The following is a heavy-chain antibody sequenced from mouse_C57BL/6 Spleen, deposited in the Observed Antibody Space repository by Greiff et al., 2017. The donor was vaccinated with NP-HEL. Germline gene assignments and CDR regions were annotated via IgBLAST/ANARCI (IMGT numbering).Heavy chain of an antibody. J-gene: IGHJ2*01. Sequence: QVQLQQSGAELVKPGASVKLSCKASGYTFTSYWMHWVKQRPGRGLEWIGRIDPNSGGTKYNEKFKSKATLTVDKPSSTAYMQLSSLTSEDSAVYYCARGQGYYGSSPPSIVTTDYFDYWGQGTTLTVSS. CDR3: ARGQGYYGSSPPSIVTTDYFDY. CDR2: IDPNSGGT. V-gene: IGHV1-72*01. D-gene: IGHD1-1*01. CDR1: GYTFTSYW.